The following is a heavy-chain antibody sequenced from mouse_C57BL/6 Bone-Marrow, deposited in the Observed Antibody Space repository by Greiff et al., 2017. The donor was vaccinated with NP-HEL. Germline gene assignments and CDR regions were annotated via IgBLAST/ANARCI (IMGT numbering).Heavy chain of an antibody. CDR2: ISYDGSN. J-gene: IGHJ4*01. D-gene: IGHD1-1*01. V-gene: IGHV3-6*01. CDR3: ARMRYYGSRYYYAMDY. CDR1: GYSITSGYY. Sequence: EVKLMESGPGLVKPSQSLSLTCSVTGYSITSGYYWNWIRQFPGNKLEWMGYISYDGSNNYNPSLKNRISITRDTSKNQFFLKLNSVTTEDTATYYCARMRYYGSRYYYAMDYWGQGTSVTVSS.